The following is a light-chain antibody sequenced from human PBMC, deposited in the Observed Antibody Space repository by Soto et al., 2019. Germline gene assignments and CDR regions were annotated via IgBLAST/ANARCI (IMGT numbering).Light chain of an antibody. Sequence: QSVLTQPPSASGTPGQRVTFSCSGSSSNIGGNSVNCYQQLPGTALEVLICSSHQWPSGVPDRFSGSESGASTSPAISGVQSDDEADYYCAAWDDSLNGRVFGTGTKVTVL. CDR1: SSNIGGNS. CDR2: SSH. J-gene: IGLJ1*01. CDR3: AAWDDSLNGRV. V-gene: IGLV1-44*01.